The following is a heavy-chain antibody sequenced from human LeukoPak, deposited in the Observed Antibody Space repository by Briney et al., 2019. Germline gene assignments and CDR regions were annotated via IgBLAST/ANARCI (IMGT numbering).Heavy chain of an antibody. V-gene: IGHV3-21*01. CDR2: ISSSSSYI. D-gene: IGHD6-19*01. J-gene: IGHJ4*02. CDR1: GFTFSSYS. Sequence: GGSLRLSCAASGFTFSSYSMNWVSQAPGKRLEWVSSISSSSSYIYYADSVKGRFTISRDNAKNSLYLQMNSLRAEDTAVYYCARDRQWLSGNTYFDYWGQGTLFTVSS. CDR3: ARDRQWLSGNTYFDY.